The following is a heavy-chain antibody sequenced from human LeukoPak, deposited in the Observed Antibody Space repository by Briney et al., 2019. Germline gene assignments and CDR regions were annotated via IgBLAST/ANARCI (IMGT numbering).Heavy chain of an antibody. CDR1: GFTFSSYA. J-gene: IGHJ4*02. CDR2: ISSSSSYI. Sequence: PGRSLRLSCAAPGFTFSSYAMNWVRQAPGKGLEWVSSISSSSSYIYYADSVKGRFTISRDNAKNSLYLQMNSLRAEDTAVYYCARGEDVDYWGQGTLVTVSS. CDR3: ARGEDVDY. V-gene: IGHV3-21*01.